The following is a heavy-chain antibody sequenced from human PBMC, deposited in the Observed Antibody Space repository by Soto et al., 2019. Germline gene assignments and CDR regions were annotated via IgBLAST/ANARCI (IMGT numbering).Heavy chain of an antibody. Sequence: QVQLQESGPGLVKPSQTLSLTCTVSGGSISSGDYYCNWIRQHPGKGLEWIGYIYYSGSTYYNPSLKSRVTISVDTSKNQFSRNLNSVTAADTAVYYCARGLRGYSYGSPFDYWGQGALVTVSS. J-gene: IGHJ4*02. V-gene: IGHV4-31*03. CDR2: IYYSGST. D-gene: IGHD5-18*01. CDR1: GGSISSGDYY. CDR3: ARGLRGYSYGSPFDY.